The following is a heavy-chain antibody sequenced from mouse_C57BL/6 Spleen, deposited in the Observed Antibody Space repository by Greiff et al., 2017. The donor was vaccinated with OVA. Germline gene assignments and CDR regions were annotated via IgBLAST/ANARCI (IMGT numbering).Heavy chain of an antibody. D-gene: IGHD1-1*01. V-gene: IGHV1-69*01. Sequence: QVQLQQPGAELVMPGASVKLSCKASGYTFTSYWMHWVKQRPGQGLEWIGEIDPSDSYTNYNQKFKGKSTLTVDKSSSTAYMQLSSLTSEDSAVYYCAREGMVITTVSRGFDYWGQGTTLTVSS. CDR1: GYTFTSYW. CDR3: AREGMVITTVSRGFDY. CDR2: IDPSDSYT. J-gene: IGHJ2*01.